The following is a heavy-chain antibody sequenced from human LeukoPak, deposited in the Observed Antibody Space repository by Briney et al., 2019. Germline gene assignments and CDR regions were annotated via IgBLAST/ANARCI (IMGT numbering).Heavy chain of an antibody. CDR1: GGSISSGDYY. CDR2: IYYSGST. D-gene: IGHD7-27*01. Sequence: SETLSLTCTVSGGSISSGDYYWSWIRQPPGKGLEWIGYIYYSGSTYYNPSLKSRVTISVDTSKNQFSLKLSSVTAADTAVYHCARERTGDAQFDYWGQETLVTVSS. J-gene: IGHJ4*02. V-gene: IGHV4-30-4*08. CDR3: ARERTGDAQFDY.